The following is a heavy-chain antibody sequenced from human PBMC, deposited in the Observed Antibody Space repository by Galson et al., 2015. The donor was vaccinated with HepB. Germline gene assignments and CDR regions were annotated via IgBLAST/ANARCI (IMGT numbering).Heavy chain of an antibody. CDR2: INHSGRT. CDR1: VGSFSDYY. J-gene: IGHJ4*02. V-gene: IGHV4-34*01. Sequence: SETLSLTCAVYVGSFSDYYWSWIREPPGKGLERIGEINHSGRTNDNPSLKSRITISVETSKNQFSLKLTSVTAADVAVYSGARSPASVVYDYVWGSSRQPLYYLDSWGQGTLLTVSS. D-gene: IGHD3-16*02. CDR3: ARSPASVVYDYVWGSSRQPLYYLDS.